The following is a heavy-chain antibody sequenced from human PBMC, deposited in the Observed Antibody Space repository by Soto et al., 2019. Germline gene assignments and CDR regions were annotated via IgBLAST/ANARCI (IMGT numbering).Heavy chain of an antibody. V-gene: IGHV3-23*01. CDR3: ATAPLLWFGELKTYYYYMDV. J-gene: IGHJ6*03. CDR1: GFTFSSYA. Sequence: GGSLRLSCAASGFTFSSYAMSWVRQAPGKGLEWVSAISGSGGSTYYADSVKGRFTISRDNSKNTLYLQMNSLRAEDTAVYYCATAPLLWFGELKTYYYYMDVWGKGTTVTVS. CDR2: ISGSGGST. D-gene: IGHD3-10*01.